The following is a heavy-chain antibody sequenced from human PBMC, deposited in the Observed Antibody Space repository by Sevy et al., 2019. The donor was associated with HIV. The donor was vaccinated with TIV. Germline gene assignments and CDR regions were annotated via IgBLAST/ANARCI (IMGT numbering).Heavy chain of an antibody. CDR3: ARVPIGAGYFDY. J-gene: IGHJ4*02. V-gene: IGHV3-30-3*01. Sequence: GGSLRLSCAASGFTFSSYAMHWVRQAPGKGLEGVAVISYDGSNKYYADSVKGRFTISRDNSKNTLYLQMNSLRAEDTAVYYCARVPIGAGYFDYWGQGTLVTVSS. D-gene: IGHD3-16*01. CDR1: GFTFSSYA. CDR2: ISYDGSNK.